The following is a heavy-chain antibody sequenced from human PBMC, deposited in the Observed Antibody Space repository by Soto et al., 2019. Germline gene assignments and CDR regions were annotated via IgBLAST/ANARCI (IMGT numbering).Heavy chain of an antibody. CDR1: GFTFSSYA. CDR2: ISYDGSNK. Sequence: QVQLVESGGGVVQPGRSLRLSCAASGFTFSSYAMHWVRQAPGKGLEWVAVISYDGSNKYYADSVKGRFTISRDNSKNTLYLQMNSLRAEDTAVYYCAREMTRYDSSGHILSGGDYWGQGTLVTVSS. CDR3: AREMTRYDSSGHILSGGDY. J-gene: IGHJ4*02. V-gene: IGHV3-30-3*01. D-gene: IGHD3-22*01.